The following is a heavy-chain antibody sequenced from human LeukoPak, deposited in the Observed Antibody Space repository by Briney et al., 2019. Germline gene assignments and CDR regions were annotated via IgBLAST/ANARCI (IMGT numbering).Heavy chain of an antibody. J-gene: IGHJ6*02. CDR3: ARGEITMVRGVYYYGMDV. V-gene: IGHV1-8*02. CDR1: GYTFTSYY. D-gene: IGHD3-10*01. CDR2: MNPNSGNT. Sequence: ASVKVSCKASGYTFTSYYMHWVRQATGQGLEWMGWMNPNSGNTGYAQKFQGRVTMTRNTSISTAYMELSSLRSEDTAVYYCARGEITMVRGVYYYGMDVWGQGTTVTVSS.